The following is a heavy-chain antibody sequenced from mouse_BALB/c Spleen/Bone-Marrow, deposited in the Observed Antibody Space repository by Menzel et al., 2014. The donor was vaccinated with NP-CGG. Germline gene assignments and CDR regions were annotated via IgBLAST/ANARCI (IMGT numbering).Heavy chain of an antibody. CDR2: INPYSSTV. D-gene: IGHD2-3*01. V-gene: IGHV4-1*02. Sequence: EVKLMESGGGLAQPGGSLKLSCAASGFDFSRYWMSWVRQAPGKGLEWIGEINPYSSTVNYTPSLKDKFIISRDNAKNTLYLQMSKVRSEDTALYCCARLGYYGWFAYWGQGTLVTVSA. CDR3: ARLGYYGWFAY. CDR1: GFDFSRYW. J-gene: IGHJ3*01.